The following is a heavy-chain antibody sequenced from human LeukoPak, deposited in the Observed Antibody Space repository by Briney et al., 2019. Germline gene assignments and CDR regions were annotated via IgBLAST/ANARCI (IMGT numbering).Heavy chain of an antibody. CDR1: GFTVSSNY. Sequence: GGSLRLSCAASGFTVSSNYMSWVRQAPGKGLEWVSVIYSGGSTYYADSVKGRFTISRDNSKNTLYLQMNSLRAEDTAVYYCARAPPRITIFGVVISYFDYWDQGTLVTVSS. CDR2: IYSGGST. D-gene: IGHD3-3*01. V-gene: IGHV3-66*01. CDR3: ARAPPRITIFGVVISYFDY. J-gene: IGHJ4*02.